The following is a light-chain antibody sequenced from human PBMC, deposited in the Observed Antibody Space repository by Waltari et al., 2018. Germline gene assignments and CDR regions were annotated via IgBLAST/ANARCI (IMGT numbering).Light chain of an antibody. CDR1: QNINSW. CDR2: KAS. Sequence: DIQMTQSPSTLSASVGDRVTITCRAGQNINSWLAWYQQRPGKAPRLLLYKASTLQSGVPSRFSGSGSGTEFTLTINSLQTDDFATYYCQQYSSYSSWTFGQGTQV. CDR3: QQYSSYSSWT. V-gene: IGKV1-5*03. J-gene: IGKJ1*01.